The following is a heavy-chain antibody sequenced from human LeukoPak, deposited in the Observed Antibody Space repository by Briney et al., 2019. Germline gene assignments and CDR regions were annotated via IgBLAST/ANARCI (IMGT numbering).Heavy chain of an antibody. V-gene: IGHV3-23*01. CDR1: GFSFGSYG. CDR3: ASRYSGYD. Sequence: GGSLRLSCAASGFSFGSYGIHWVRQAPGKGLEWVSAISGSGGSTYYADSVKGRFTISRDNSKNTLYLQMNSLRAEDTAVYYCASRYSGYDWGQGTLVTVSS. J-gene: IGHJ4*02. D-gene: IGHD5-12*01. CDR2: ISGSGGST.